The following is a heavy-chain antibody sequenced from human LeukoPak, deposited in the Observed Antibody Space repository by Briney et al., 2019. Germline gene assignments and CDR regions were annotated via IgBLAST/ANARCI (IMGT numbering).Heavy chain of an antibody. CDR3: ARQLPGVARAFDI. D-gene: IGHD2-15*01. V-gene: IGHV4-59*08. J-gene: IGHJ3*02. CDR2: IYFSTYISDNGNT. CDR1: GGSMNSYY. Sequence: SETLSLTCSVSGGSMNSYYWNWIRQPPGKGLEWIGYIYFSTYISDNGNTNYNPSLKSRVTISADTSKNQFSLKLTSVTAADTALYYCARQLPGVARAFDIWGQGTMVTVSS.